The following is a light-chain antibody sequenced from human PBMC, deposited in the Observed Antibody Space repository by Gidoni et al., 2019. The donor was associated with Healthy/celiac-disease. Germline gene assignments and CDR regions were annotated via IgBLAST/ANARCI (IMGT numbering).Light chain of an antibody. CDR2: KAS. V-gene: IGKV1-5*03. Sequence: DSQMTQSPSTLSASVGDRVTITCRASQSISSWLAWYQQKPGKAPKLLIYKASSLESGFPSRFSGSGSGTEFTLTISSMQPDDFATYYCQQYTSYPWTFGQXTKVEIK. CDR3: QQYTSYPWT. CDR1: QSISSW. J-gene: IGKJ1*01.